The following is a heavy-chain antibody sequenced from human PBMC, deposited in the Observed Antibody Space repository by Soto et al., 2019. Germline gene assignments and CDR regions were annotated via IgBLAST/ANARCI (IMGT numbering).Heavy chain of an antibody. CDR2: ISYDGSYK. CDR1: GFTFSSYG. Sequence: QVQLVESGGGVVQPGRSLRLSCAASGFTFSSYGMHWVRQAPGKGLEWVAVISYDGSYKYYADSMKGRVTISRDNSKNTXXXQXXXXXXXXXXXXXXXXXXXXXXXXXXFXXWGQGTLVTVSS. J-gene: IGHJ4*02. CDR3: XXXXXXXXXXXXFXX. V-gene: IGHV3-30*03.